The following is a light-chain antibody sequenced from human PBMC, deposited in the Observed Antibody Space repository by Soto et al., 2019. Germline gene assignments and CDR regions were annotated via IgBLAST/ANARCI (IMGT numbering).Light chain of an antibody. J-gene: IGKJ1*01. CDR1: QSLVYTNGNTY. CDR3: MQGTHWPRT. CDR2: KVS. Sequence: DVVVTQSPLSLPVTLGQPASISCRSSQSLVYTNGNTYLAWFQQRPGQSPRRLIYKVSIRDSGVPDRFSGRGSGTEVTLTISRVEAEEVGVYYCMQGTHWPRTCGQGTKVEIK. V-gene: IGKV2-30*01.